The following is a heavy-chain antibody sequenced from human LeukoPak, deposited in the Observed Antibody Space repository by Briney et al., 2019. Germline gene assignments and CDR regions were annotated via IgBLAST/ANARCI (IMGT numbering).Heavy chain of an antibody. D-gene: IGHD1-14*01. J-gene: IGHJ4*02. CDR2: MNPNSGNT. Sequence: GASVKVSCKASGYTFTSYDINWVRQATGQGLEWMGRMNPNSGNTGYAQKFQGRVTMTRNTSISTAYMELSSLRSEDTAVYYCAREDAGNHGYFDYWGQGSLVTVSS. CDR1: GYTFTSYD. CDR3: AREDAGNHGYFDY. V-gene: IGHV1-8*01.